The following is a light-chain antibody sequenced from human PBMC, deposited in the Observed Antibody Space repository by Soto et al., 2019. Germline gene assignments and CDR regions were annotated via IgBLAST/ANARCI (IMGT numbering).Light chain of an antibody. V-gene: IGKV1-39*01. J-gene: IGKJ4*01. CDR2: AAS. CDR1: QIISTY. Sequence: SSLFASVGDRVTITCRASQIISTYLNWYQHKPGTVPKVLIYAASTLQSGVSSRFSGSGSGAEFTLTVSSLQPEDFATYYCQQSYGTPLTFGGGTKVDIK. CDR3: QQSYGTPLT.